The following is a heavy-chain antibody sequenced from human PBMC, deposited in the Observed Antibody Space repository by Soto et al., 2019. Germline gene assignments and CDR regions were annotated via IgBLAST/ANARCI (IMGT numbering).Heavy chain of an antibody. CDR2: IYTSGST. J-gene: IGHJ6*02. CDR3: ARDDIVLDTRGMDV. V-gene: IGHV4-4*07. D-gene: IGHD2-8*02. CDR1: GGSISSYY. Sequence: PSETLSLTCTVSGGSISSYYWSWIRQPAGKGLEWIGRIYTSGSTNYNPSLKSRVTMSVDTSKNQFSLKLSSVTAADTAVYYCARDDIVLDTRGMDVWGQGTTVTVSS.